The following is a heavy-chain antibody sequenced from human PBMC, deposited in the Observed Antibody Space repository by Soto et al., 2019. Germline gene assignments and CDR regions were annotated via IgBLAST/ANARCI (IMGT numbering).Heavy chain of an antibody. V-gene: IGHV3-23*01. CDR2: ISGSGGST. D-gene: IGHD4-17*01. CDR3: AKDPNYGDYVWNDDY. Sequence: GGSLRLSCAASGFTFSSYAMSWVRQAPGKGLEWVSAISGSGGSTYYADSVKGRFTISRDNSKNTLYLQMNSLRAEDTAVYYCAKDPNYGDYVWNDDYRGQGTLVTVSS. J-gene: IGHJ4*02. CDR1: GFTFSSYA.